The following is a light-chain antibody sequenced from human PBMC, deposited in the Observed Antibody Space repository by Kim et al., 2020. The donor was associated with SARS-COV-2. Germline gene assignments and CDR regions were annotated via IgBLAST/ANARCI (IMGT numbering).Light chain of an antibody. V-gene: IGLV1-40*01. Sequence: RVTISCTGSSSNIGAGADVHWYRQLPGTAPKLLIYDNSNRPSGVPDRFSGSKSGTSASLAITGLQAEDEADYYCQSYDSTLSGSVFGGGTQLTVL. J-gene: IGLJ2*01. CDR3: QSYDSTLSGSV. CDR1: SSNIGAGAD. CDR2: DNS.